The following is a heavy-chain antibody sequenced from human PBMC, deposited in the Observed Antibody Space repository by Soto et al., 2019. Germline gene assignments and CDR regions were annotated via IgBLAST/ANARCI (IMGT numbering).Heavy chain of an antibody. D-gene: IGHD2-2*01. CDR2: ISVSGGST. Sequence: QLLESGGGLVQPGGSLRLSCAASAFPFSTYAMSWVRRAPGKGLEWVSIISVSGGSTYSADSVKGRFTISRDNSKNTLYRQMDSLRADDTAVYYCAKLTKYSSSWHRNYYYYYGMDLWGQGTTVTVS. CDR3: AKLTKYSSSWHRNYYYYYGMDL. J-gene: IGHJ6*02. V-gene: IGHV3-23*01. CDR1: AFPFSTYA.